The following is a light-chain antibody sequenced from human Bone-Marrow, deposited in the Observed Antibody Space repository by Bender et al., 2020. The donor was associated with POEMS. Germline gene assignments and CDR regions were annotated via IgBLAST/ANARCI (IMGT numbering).Light chain of an antibody. V-gene: IGLV2-23*02. Sequence: QSALTQPASVSGSLGQSITISCTGTSRDVGAYNLVSWYQQSPGKAPKLMVYEVNKRPSGVSDRFSGSKSGNTASLTISGLQAEDEAAYYCCSYGGHSTLFGGGTKLTVL. CDR1: SRDVGAYNL. CDR3: CSYGGHSTL. CDR2: EVN. J-gene: IGLJ2*01.